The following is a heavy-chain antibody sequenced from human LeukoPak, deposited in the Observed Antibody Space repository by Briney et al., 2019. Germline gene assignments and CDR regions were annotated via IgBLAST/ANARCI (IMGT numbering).Heavy chain of an antibody. CDR3: ARDPHY. CDR1: GGTFSSYA. CDR2: IIPILGIA. V-gene: IGHV1-69*04. Sequence: ASLKVSCKASGGTFSSYAISWVRQAPGQGVEGMGRIIPILGIANYAQKFQGRVTITADQSTSTAYMEPSSLRSEDTAVYYCARDPHYWGQGTLVTVSS. J-gene: IGHJ4*02.